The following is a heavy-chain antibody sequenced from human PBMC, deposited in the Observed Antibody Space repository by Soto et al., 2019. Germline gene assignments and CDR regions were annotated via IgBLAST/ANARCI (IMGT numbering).Heavy chain of an antibody. Sequence: GGSLRLSCAASGFTFSSYSMNWVRQAPGKGLEWVSSISSSSSYIYYADSVKGRFTISRDNAKNTLYLQMNSLKTEDTAVYYCTTDPLYTMIVVVITYDAFDIWGQGTMVTVSS. CDR1: GFTFSSYS. CDR2: ISSSSSYI. J-gene: IGHJ3*02. D-gene: IGHD3-22*01. CDR3: TTDPLYTMIVVVITYDAFDI. V-gene: IGHV3-21*03.